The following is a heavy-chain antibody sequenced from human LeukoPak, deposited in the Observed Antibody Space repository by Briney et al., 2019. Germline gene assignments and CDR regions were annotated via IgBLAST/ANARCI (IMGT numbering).Heavy chain of an antibody. CDR1: GFTFSSYG. D-gene: IGHD3-9*01. CDR3: AKVRYFDWTSYYYYMDV. J-gene: IGHJ6*03. CDR2: ISGSGGST. Sequence: PGGSLRLSCAASGFTFSSYGMSWVRQAPGKGLEWVSAISGSGGSTYYADSVKGRFTISRDNSKNTLYLQMNSLRAEDTAVYYCAKVRYFDWTSYYYYMDVWGQGTLVTVS. V-gene: IGHV3-23*01.